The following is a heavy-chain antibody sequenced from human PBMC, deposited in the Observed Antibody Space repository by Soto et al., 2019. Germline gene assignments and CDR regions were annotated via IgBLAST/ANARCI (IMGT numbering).Heavy chain of an antibody. D-gene: IGHD2-15*01. J-gene: IGHJ4*02. CDR1: GFTFSSYW. CDR2: INSDGSST. V-gene: IGHV3-74*01. CDR3: VRTSLVVAAATREDY. Sequence: EVQLVESGGGLVQPGGSLRLSCAASGFTFSSYWMHWVRQAPGKGLVWVSRINSDGSSTSYAESVKVRCTISRDNDKNTLYLQMNSLRAEDTAVYYCVRTSLVVAAATREDYWGQGTLVTVSS.